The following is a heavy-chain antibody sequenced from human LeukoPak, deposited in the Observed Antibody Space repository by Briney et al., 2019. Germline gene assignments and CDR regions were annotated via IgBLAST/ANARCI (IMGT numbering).Heavy chain of an antibody. CDR1: GGSISNYY. J-gene: IGHJ3*02. V-gene: IGHV4-59*08. D-gene: IGHD3-10*01. Sequence: SETLSLTCAVSGGSISNYYWSWIRQPPGKGLEWIGYIYYSGSTNYNPSHKSRVTISIDTSKNQFSLKLRSVTAADTAVYYCARRFGIWGQGTMVTVSS. CDR2: IYYSGST. CDR3: ARRFGI.